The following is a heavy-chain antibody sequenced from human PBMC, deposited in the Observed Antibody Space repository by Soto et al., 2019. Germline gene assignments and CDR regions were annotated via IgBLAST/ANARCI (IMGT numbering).Heavy chain of an antibody. J-gene: IGHJ4*02. CDR3: AKQTSNDTWYGGIDY. CDR1: GGSISGSDYN. V-gene: IGHV4-39*02. D-gene: IGHD1-1*01. Sequence: SETLSLTCTVSGGSISGSDYNCGWIRQPPGKGLEWIASIYYSGSTYYNPSLKSRIIINPDTSKNHVSLQLNSVTPGDTAIYYCAKQTSNDTWYGGIDYWGQGSMVTVS. CDR2: IYYSGST.